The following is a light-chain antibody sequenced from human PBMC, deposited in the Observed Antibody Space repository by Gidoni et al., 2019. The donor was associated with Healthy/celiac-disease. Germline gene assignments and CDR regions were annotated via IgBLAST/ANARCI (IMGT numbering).Light chain of an antibody. Sequence: EIVMTHSPATLSVSPGERATLSCRASQSVSSNLAWYQQKPGQAPRLLIYGASTRATGSPARFSGSGSGTEFTLNISSLQSEDFAVYYCQQYNNWPPYTFGQGTKLEIK. V-gene: IGKV3-15*01. J-gene: IGKJ2*01. CDR1: QSVSSN. CDR3: QQYNNWPPYT. CDR2: GAS.